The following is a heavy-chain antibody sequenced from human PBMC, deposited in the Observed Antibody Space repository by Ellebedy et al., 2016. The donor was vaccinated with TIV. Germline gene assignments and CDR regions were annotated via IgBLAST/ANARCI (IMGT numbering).Heavy chain of an antibody. V-gene: IGHV4-59*01. Sequence: MPSETLSLTCTVSGASISTYYWSWIRQPPGRGLEWIGDIYYTGVTNYNPALHRRVTISVGTSKNQFSLKLSSVTAADTAVYYCAREGGYSSSWYSGAFDIWGQGTMVSVSS. J-gene: IGHJ3*02. CDR1: GASISTYY. D-gene: IGHD6-13*01. CDR2: IYYTGVT. CDR3: AREGGYSSSWYSGAFDI.